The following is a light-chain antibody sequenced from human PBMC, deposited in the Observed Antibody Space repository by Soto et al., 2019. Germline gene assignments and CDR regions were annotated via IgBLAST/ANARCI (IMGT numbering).Light chain of an antibody. J-gene: IGKJ2*01. CDR2: AAA. CDR3: HQYCNSVYT. CDR1: QSVSSSY. V-gene: IGKV3-20*01. Sequence: EIVLTQSPGTLSLSPGERATLSCRASQSVSSSYLAWYQQKPGQTPRLLIYAAASRATGIPDRFSGSGSGTDFTLTISRLEPEEFAAYDCHQYCNSVYTCGQGTKLEIK.